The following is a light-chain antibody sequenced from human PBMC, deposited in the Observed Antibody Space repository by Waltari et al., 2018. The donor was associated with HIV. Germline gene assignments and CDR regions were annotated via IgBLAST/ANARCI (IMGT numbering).Light chain of an antibody. CDR2: AAS. V-gene: IGKV1-39*01. J-gene: IGKJ1*01. CDR1: QNINNY. Sequence: DIQMTQSPSSLSASVGDRVTITCLASQNINNYLNWYQEKPGKAPKLLIFAASSLQSGVPSRFSGSGSGTAFTLTINNLQPEDFARYYCQQSYSTTWTFGQGTKVEIK. CDR3: QQSYSTTWT.